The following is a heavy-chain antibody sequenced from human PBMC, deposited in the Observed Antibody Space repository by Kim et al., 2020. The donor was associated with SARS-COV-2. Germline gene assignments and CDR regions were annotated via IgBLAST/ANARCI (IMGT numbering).Heavy chain of an antibody. J-gene: IGHJ3*02. CDR1: GASISRTNW. V-gene: IGHV4-4*02. CDR3: ARIKGYCSGRTCYSERAFDI. Sequence: SETLSLTCAVSGASISRTNWWAWVRQAPGKGLEWIGEIYHSGSTNYNPSLMRRVTISVDTSNNQFSLRLSSVTAADTAIYFCARIKGYCSGRTCYSERAFDIWGQGTMVTVSS. CDR2: IYHSGST. D-gene: IGHD2-15*01.